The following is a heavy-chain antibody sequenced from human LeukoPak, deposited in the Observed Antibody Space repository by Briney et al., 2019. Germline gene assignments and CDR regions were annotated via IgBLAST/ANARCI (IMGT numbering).Heavy chain of an antibody. CDR2: ISGSGGST. Sequence: PGGSLRLSCAASGFTFSSYAMSWVRQAPGKGLEWVSAISGSGGSTYYADSVKGRFTISRDNSKNTLYLQMNSLRAEDTAVYYCAKDLYYYGSGSYLDPFDYWGQGTLVTVSS. V-gene: IGHV3-23*01. CDR3: AKDLYYYGSGSYLDPFDY. J-gene: IGHJ4*02. CDR1: GFTFSSYA. D-gene: IGHD3-10*01.